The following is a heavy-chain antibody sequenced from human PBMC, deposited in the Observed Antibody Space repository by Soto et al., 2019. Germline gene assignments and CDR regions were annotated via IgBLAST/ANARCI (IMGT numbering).Heavy chain of an antibody. CDR1: GFTFSSFA. J-gene: IGHJ4*02. CDR3: AKGTAVTTGDMAY. CDR2: LTGSGDST. D-gene: IGHD4-17*01. V-gene: IGHV3-23*01. Sequence: EVQLLESGGGLVQPGGSLRLSCAASGFTFSSFAMTWVRQAPGKGLEWVSSLTGSGDSTYYADSVKGRFTISRDNSKNTLYLQMNSLRADDTALYCCAKGTAVTTGDMAYWGQGTLVTVSS.